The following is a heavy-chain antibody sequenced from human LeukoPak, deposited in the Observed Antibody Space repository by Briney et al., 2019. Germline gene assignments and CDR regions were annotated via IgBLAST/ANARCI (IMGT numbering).Heavy chain of an antibody. CDR1: GGSISSGGYY. J-gene: IGHJ4*02. D-gene: IGHD2-2*02. Sequence: SQTLSLTCTVPGGSISSGGYYWSWIRQHPGKGLEWIGYIYYGGSTYYNPSLKSRVTISVDTSKNQFSLKLSSVTAADTAVYYCARERIGYCSSTSCYTARGFDYWGQGTLVTVSS. V-gene: IGHV4-31*03. CDR3: ARERIGYCSSTSCYTARGFDY. CDR2: IYYGGST.